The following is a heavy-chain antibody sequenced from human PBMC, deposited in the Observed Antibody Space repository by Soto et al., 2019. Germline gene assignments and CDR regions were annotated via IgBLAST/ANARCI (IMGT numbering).Heavy chain of an antibody. D-gene: IGHD6-13*01. Sequence: QVQLVESGGGVVQPGRSLGLSCAASGFTFSSYGMHWVRQAPGKGLEWVAVIYYDGSNKYYADSVKGRFTISRDNSKNTLYLQMNNLRAEDTAVYYCARSQYSSSWYPFDYWGQGTLVTVSS. CDR3: ARSQYSSSWYPFDY. V-gene: IGHV3-33*01. CDR1: GFTFSSYG. CDR2: IYYDGSNK. J-gene: IGHJ4*02.